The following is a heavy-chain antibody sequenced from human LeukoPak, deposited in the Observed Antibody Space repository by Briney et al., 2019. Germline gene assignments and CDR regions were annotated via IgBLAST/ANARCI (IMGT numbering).Heavy chain of an antibody. Sequence: ASVKVSCKASGGTFSSYAISWVRQAPGQGLEWMGWINPNSGGTNYAQNFQGRVTMTRDTSISTAYMELTSLRSDDTAVYYCATARDRNSVYSSFDYWGQGTLVTVSS. V-gene: IGHV1-2*02. CDR2: INPNSGGT. J-gene: IGHJ4*02. CDR3: ATARDRNSVYSSFDY. D-gene: IGHD5/OR15-5a*01. CDR1: GGTFSSYA.